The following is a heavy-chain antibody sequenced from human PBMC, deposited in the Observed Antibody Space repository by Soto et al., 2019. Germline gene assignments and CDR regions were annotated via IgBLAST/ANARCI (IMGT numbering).Heavy chain of an antibody. J-gene: IGHJ4*02. V-gene: IGHV1-46*01. CDR1: GYTFTSYY. CDR3: ARGPSCGGDCCPFDY. Sequence: ASVKVSCKASGYTFTSYYMHWVRQAPGQGLEWMAMINPSGGRTKYAQIFQGRVTLTRDTSTGTVDMELSSLTSEDTAIYYCARGPSCGGDCCPFDYWGQGTQVTVSS. D-gene: IGHD2-21*02. CDR2: INPSGGRT.